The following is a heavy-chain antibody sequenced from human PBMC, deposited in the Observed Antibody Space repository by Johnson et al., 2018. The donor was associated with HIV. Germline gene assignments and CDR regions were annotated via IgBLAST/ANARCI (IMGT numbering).Heavy chain of an antibody. CDR3: ARSQGSGEGAFDI. J-gene: IGHJ3*02. Sequence: DVQLVESGGGLVQPGGSLRLSCAASGFTFSSYWMSWVRQAPGKGLEWVANIKQDGSEKYYVDSVKGRFTISRENAKNSLFLQMNSLRAEDTAMYYCARSQGSGEGAFDIWGQGTMVTVSS. CDR1: GFTFSSYW. CDR2: IKQDGSEK. D-gene: IGHD2-21*01. V-gene: IGHV3-7*05.